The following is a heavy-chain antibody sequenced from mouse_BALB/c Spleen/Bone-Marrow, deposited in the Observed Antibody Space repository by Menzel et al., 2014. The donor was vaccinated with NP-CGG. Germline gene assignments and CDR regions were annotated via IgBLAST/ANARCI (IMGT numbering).Heavy chain of an antibody. CDR1: GFSLTSYG. CDR3: ARRGDNRAMDY. V-gene: IGHV2-6*02. D-gene: IGHD1-3*01. CDR2: VWSDGST. J-gene: IGHJ4*01. Sequence: VKLVESGPGLVAPSQSLSITCTVSGFSLTSYGVHWVRQPPGKGLEWLVVVWSDGSTSYNSALKSRLSISKDNSKSQVFLKMNSLQTDDTAMYCCARRGDNRAMDYWGQGTSVTVSS.